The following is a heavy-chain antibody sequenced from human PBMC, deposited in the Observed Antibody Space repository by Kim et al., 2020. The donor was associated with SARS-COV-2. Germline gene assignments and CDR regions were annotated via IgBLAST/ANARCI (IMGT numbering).Heavy chain of an antibody. Sequence: GGSLRLSCAASGFTFSSYSMNWVRQAPGKGLEWVSYISSSSSTIYYADSVKGRFTISRDNAKNSLYLQMNSLRAEDTAVYYCASLNDYFAYWGRGPLVTVSS. CDR1: GFTFSSYS. CDR3: ASLNDYFAY. J-gene: IGHJ4*02. V-gene: IGHV3-48*01. CDR2: ISSSSSTI.